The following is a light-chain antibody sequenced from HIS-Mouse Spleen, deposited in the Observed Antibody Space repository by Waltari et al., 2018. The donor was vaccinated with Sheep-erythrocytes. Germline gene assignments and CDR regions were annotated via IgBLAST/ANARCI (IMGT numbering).Light chain of an antibody. V-gene: IGLV2-23*01. CDR1: SSDVGSYNL. CDR3: CSYAGSSTPWV. J-gene: IGLJ3*02. CDR2: EGS. Sequence: QSALTQPASVSGSPGQSITISCTGTSSDVGSYNLVSWYYQHPGKAPKLMIYEGSKRPSGVSNRFSGSKSGNTASLTISGLQAEDEADYYCCSYAGSSTPWVFGGGTKLTVL.